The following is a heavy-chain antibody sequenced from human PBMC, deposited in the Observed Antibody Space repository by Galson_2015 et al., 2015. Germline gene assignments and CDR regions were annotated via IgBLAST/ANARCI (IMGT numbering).Heavy chain of an antibody. CDR3: AKDRNWNDVGAFDY. V-gene: IGHV3-30*18. CDR1: GFTFSSYG. Sequence: SLRLSCAASGFTFSSYGMHWVRQAPGKGLEWVAVISYDGSNKYYADSVKGRFTISRDNSKNTLYLQMNSLRAEDTAVYYCAKDRNWNDVGAFDYWGQGTLVTVSS. D-gene: IGHD1-1*01. J-gene: IGHJ4*02. CDR2: ISYDGSNK.